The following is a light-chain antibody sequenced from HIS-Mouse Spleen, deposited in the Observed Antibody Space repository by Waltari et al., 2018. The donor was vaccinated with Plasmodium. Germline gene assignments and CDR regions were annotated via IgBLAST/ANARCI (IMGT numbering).Light chain of an antibody. CDR2: GAS. CDR1: QSVSSN. V-gene: IGKV3-15*01. Sequence: EIVMTQSPATLSVSPGERATISCRASQSVSSNLAWYQQKPGQAPRLLIYGASTRATGIPARFSGSGSGTEFTLTISSLQSEDFAVYYCQQYNNLSFTFGP. CDR3: QQYNNLSFT. J-gene: IGKJ3*01.